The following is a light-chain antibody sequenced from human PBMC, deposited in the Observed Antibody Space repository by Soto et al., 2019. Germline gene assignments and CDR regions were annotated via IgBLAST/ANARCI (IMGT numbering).Light chain of an antibody. J-gene: IGKJ5*01. CDR2: DVS. Sequence: IVVTQSPATLSVSPGERATLSCRAGQGVTTNFAWYQQKSGQSPRLLIYDVSIRDTGVPARFSATGSETDFTLTISGLQSEDSKVYFCQQYNNWPFSFGQGTRLEIK. CDR3: QQYNNWPFS. CDR1: QGVTTN. V-gene: IGKV3-15*01.